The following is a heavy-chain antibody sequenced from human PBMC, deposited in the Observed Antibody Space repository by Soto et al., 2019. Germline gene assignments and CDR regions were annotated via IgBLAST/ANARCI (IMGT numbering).Heavy chain of an antibody. CDR2: ISHDGSKK. CDR1: GFTSSSYV. CDR3: ARGVFYYYDSSGYSPDY. D-gene: IGHD3-22*01. J-gene: IGHJ4*02. V-gene: IGHV3-30-3*01. Sequence: GSLRLSCEGSGFTSSSYVMHWVRQAPGKGLEWVALISHDGSKKNYADSVKGRFTISRDNSKNMMYLQMNSLRPEDTAVYYCARGVFYYYDSSGYSPDYWGQGTLVTVSS.